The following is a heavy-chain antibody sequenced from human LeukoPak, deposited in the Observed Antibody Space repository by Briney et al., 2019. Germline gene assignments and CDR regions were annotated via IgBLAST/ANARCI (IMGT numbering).Heavy chain of an antibody. Sequence: GGSLRLSCAASGFTFSSYWMSCVRQAPGKGLERVANIKQDGSEKYYVDSVKGRFTISRDNAKNSLYLQMNSLRAEDTAVYYCARELIMTTVTINYYYYMDVWGKGTTVTVSS. J-gene: IGHJ6*03. D-gene: IGHD4-17*01. CDR2: IKQDGSEK. CDR3: ARELIMTTVTINYYYYMDV. CDR1: GFTFSSYW. V-gene: IGHV3-7*01.